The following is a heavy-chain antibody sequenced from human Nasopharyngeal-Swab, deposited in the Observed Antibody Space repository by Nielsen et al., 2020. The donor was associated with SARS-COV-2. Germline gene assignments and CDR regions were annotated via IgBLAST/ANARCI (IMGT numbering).Heavy chain of an antibody. D-gene: IGHD6-13*01. Sequence: SETLSLTCTVSGGSISSSSYYWGWIRQPPGKGLEWIGSIYYSGSTYYNPSLKSRVTISVDTSKDQFSLKLSSVTAADTAVYYCARLDSSSQDGFWGQGTLVTVSS. CDR2: IYYSGST. J-gene: IGHJ4*02. V-gene: IGHV4-39*01. CDR1: GGSISSSSYY. CDR3: ARLDSSSQDGF.